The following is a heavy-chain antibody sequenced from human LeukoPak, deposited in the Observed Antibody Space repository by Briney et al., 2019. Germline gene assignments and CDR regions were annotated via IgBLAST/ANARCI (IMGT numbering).Heavy chain of an antibody. Sequence: PSETPALPCTVSGYSISSCYYWGWIRQPPGKGVEGIGSIYHSGSTYYNRSLKSRVTISVDTSKNQFSLKLSSVTAADTAVYYCARDANVGYEDLDAFDIWGQGTMVTVSS. J-gene: IGHJ3*02. CDR1: GYSISSCYY. D-gene: IGHD5-12*01. CDR3: ARDANVGYEDLDAFDI. CDR2: IYHSGST. V-gene: IGHV4-38-2*02.